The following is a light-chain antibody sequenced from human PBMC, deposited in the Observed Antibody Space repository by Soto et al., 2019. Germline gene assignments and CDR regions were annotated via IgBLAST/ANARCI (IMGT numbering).Light chain of an antibody. Sequence: EIVLPQSPGTLSLSPGERATLSFRASQTMRSSHLAWYQQKPGQAPRLLIYGASNRATGIPDRFSGSGSGTDFTLTISSLQPEDFATYYCQQSYSTPTWTFGQGTKVDI. CDR1: QTMRSSH. CDR2: GAS. J-gene: IGKJ1*01. CDR3: QQSYSTPTWT. V-gene: IGKV3-20*01.